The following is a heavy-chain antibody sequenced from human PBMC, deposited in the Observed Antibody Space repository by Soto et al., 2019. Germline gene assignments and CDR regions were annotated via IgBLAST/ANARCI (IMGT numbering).Heavy chain of an antibody. J-gene: IGHJ4*02. CDR2: IRSKVNNYAT. CDR3: TRHLADY. V-gene: IGHV3-73*01. CDR1: GFTFSVSA. Sequence: EVQLVESGGGLVQPGGSLKLSCAASGFTFSVSAMHWVRQASGKGLEWVGRIRSKVNNYATAYAASVKGRFTISRDDSKNTAYLQINSLKPEDTAVYYCTRHLADYWGQGTLVTVSS.